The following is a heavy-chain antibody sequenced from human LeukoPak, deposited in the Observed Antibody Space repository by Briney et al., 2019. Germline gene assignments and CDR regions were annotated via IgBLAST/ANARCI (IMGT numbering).Heavy chain of an antibody. Sequence: GGSLRLSCAASAFTFSDYYMSLIRQAPGKGLEWVSYISSSGSTIYYADSVKGRFTISRDNAKNSLYLQMNSLRAEDTAVYYCARDDKQKSGYYGMDVWGQGTTVTVSS. CDR1: AFTFSDYY. V-gene: IGHV3-11*01. CDR3: ARDDKQKSGYYGMDV. J-gene: IGHJ6*02. CDR2: ISSSGSTI. D-gene: IGHD3-10*01.